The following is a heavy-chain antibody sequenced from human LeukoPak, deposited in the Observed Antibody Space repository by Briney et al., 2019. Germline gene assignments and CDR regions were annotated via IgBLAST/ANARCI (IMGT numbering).Heavy chain of an antibody. CDR1: GFTFSSYG. J-gene: IGHJ6*02. Sequence: PGRSLTLSCAPSGFTFSSYGIRCVRHAPGKGLEWGVVISNDGNSKYYADSMKGRFTIYREQSKKTLYLQMNSLRAEDTAVYYCATARDPITMVPAPMDVWGQGNTVTVSS. V-gene: IGHV3-30*03. D-gene: IGHD3-10*01. CDR2: ISNDGNSK. CDR3: ATARDPITMVPAPMDV.